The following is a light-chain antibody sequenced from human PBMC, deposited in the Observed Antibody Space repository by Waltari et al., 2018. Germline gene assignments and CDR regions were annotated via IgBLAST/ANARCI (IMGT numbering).Light chain of an antibody. V-gene: IGKV1-5*03. CDR1: QSIMSW. J-gene: IGKJ2*01. CDR3: HQYNTAYT. CDR2: KAS. Sequence: DVQMTQSPSTRSASVGDTVSITCRASQSIMSWLAWYQQKAGKAPKVLISKASTLESGVPSRFSGSESGTEFTLTISNLQPDDFATYYCHQYNTAYTFGQGTMLEIK.